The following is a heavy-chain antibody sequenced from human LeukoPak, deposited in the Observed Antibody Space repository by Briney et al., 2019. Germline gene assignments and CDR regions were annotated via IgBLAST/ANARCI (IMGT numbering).Heavy chain of an antibody. Sequence: ASVKVSCKASGGTFSSYAISWVRQAPGQGLEWMGRINPNSGDTDSAQKFQGRVTMTRDTSISTAYMELSSLRSDDTAVYYCARPIRFLEANYYYYYGMDVWGQGTTVTVSS. CDR1: GGTFSSYA. V-gene: IGHV1-2*06. D-gene: IGHD3-3*01. CDR2: INPNSGDT. J-gene: IGHJ6*02. CDR3: ARPIRFLEANYYYYYGMDV.